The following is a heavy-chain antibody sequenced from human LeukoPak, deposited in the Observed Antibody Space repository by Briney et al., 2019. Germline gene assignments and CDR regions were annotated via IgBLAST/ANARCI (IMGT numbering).Heavy chain of an antibody. Sequence: EGSLRLSCAASGFTFSSYSMNWVRQAPGKGLEWVSSISSSSSHIYYADSVKGRFTISRDNAKNSLYLQMNSLRAEDTAVYYCARLRGGGSNRVFDPWGQGTLVTVSS. CDR1: GFTFSSYS. V-gene: IGHV3-21*01. J-gene: IGHJ5*02. CDR3: ARLRGGGSNRVFDP. CDR2: ISSSSSHI. D-gene: IGHD2-15*01.